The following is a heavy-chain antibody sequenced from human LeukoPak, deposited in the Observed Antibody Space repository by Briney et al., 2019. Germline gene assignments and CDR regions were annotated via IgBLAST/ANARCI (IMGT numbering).Heavy chain of an antibody. CDR3: ARRVGVIAAPNA. D-gene: IGHD6-6*01. CDR1: GYSISSGYY. Sequence: SETLSLTCTVSGYSISSGYYWDWIRPPPGKGLEWIGSIYHSGSTYYNPSLKSRVTISVDTSKNQFSLNLSSVTAADTAVYYCARRVGVIAAPNAWGQGTLVTVSS. CDR2: IYHSGST. V-gene: IGHV4-38-2*02. J-gene: IGHJ5*02.